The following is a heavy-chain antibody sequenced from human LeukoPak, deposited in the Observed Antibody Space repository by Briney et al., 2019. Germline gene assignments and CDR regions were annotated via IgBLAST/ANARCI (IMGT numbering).Heavy chain of an antibody. CDR2: ISYDGTDK. D-gene: IGHD3-22*01. J-gene: IGHJ3*02. V-gene: IGHV3-30-3*01. CDR1: GXTFSNYA. CDR3: ARAPMSYDSSGFGGAFDI. Sequence: GGSLRLSCAASGXTFSNYAMHWVRQAPGKGLECVAVISYDGTDKYYADSVKGRFTISRDNSKNTMYLQMNSLRAEDTAMYYCARAPMSYDSSGFGGAFDIWGQGTMVTVSS.